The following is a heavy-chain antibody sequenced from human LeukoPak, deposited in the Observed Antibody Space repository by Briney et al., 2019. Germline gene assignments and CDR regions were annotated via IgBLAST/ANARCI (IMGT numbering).Heavy chain of an antibody. Sequence: QAGGSLRLSCAASGFTFSTYWMSWVRQAPGKGLEWVANIKDDGSEKYFVDSVKGRFTISRDNARNSLYLQMSSLRAEDTAVYYCARVLGYGWFDPWGQGTLVTVSS. D-gene: IGHD5-18*01. CDR2: IKDDGSEK. J-gene: IGHJ5*02. CDR1: GFTFSTYW. CDR3: ARVLGYGWFDP. V-gene: IGHV3-7*01.